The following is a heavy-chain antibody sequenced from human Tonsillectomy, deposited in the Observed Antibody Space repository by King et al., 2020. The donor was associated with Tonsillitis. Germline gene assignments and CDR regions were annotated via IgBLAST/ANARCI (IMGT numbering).Heavy chain of an antibody. J-gene: IGHJ6*01. Sequence: VQLVESGGGVVQPGRSLRLSCAASGFTFSSYAMHWVRQAPGKGLEWVALISYDGSNKYYADSVKGRFTISRDNSKNTLYLQMNSLRAEDTAVYYCAREGIVVVPAANYYYGMDVWGPRDHGHRLL. V-gene: IGHV3-30-3*01. CDR3: AREGIVVVPAANYYYGMDV. CDR1: GFTFSSYA. D-gene: IGHD2-2*01. CDR2: ISYDGSNK.